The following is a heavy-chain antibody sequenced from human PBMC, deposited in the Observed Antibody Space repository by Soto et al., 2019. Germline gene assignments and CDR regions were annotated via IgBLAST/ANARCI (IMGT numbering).Heavy chain of an antibody. V-gene: IGHV4-31*03. Sequence: QVQLQESGPGLVKPSQTLSLTCSVSGASISSGNYYWSWIRQHPRTGLEGIGCLYYTGSTYYNPSLRSRITISEDMSKSHFSLRLSSVTAADTAVYYCARGREEAGGPFDYWGQGTLVTVSS. J-gene: IGHJ4*02. CDR1: GASISSGNYY. CDR2: LYYTGST. D-gene: IGHD3-10*01. CDR3: ARGREEAGGPFDY.